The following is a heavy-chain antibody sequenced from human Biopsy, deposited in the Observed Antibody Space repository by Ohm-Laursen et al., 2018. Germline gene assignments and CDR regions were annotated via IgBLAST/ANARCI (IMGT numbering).Heavy chain of an antibody. CDR2: IRSKAKSYAT. D-gene: IGHD3-10*01. V-gene: IGHV3-73*01. J-gene: IGHJ4*02. Sequence: SLRLSCTASGFTFSASAVHWVRQASGKGLEWVGLIRSKAKSYATAYAASVTGRFTISRNDSKNTTYLKMNSLKTEDKAVYYCTLEGAGFDNWGQGTLVTVSS. CDR1: GFTFSASA. CDR3: TLEGAGFDN.